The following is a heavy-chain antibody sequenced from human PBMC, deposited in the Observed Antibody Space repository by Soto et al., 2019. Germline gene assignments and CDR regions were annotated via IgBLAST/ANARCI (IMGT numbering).Heavy chain of an antibody. CDR2: IYYNGST. CDR1: GGSISSGGYY. V-gene: IGHV4-31*03. J-gene: IGHJ4*02. Sequence: PSETLSLTCTVSGGSISSGGYYWSWIRQHPGKGLEWIGYIYYNGSTYYNPSLKSRVTISVDTSKNQFSLKLSSVTAADTAVYYCARGPMVRGVIIEAYFDYWGQGTLVTVSS. CDR3: ARGPMVRGVIIEAYFDY. D-gene: IGHD3-10*01.